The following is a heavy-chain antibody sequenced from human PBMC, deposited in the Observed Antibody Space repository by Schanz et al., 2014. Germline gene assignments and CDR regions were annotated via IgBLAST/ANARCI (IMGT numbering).Heavy chain of an antibody. J-gene: IGHJ6*03. CDR3: ARVKYCTITRCYRTETEGIYYMDV. V-gene: IGHV3-23*04. D-gene: IGHD2-2*01. CDR2: ISSGGGST. Sequence: VQLVESGGGLVKPGGSLRLSCASSGFSFTTYAMSWVRQAPGKGLEWVSSISSGGGSTYYADSVKGRFTISRDNSKNTLYLQMKSLRAEDTAVYYCARVKYCTITRCYRTETEGIYYMDVWGKGTTVTVSS. CDR1: GFSFTTYA.